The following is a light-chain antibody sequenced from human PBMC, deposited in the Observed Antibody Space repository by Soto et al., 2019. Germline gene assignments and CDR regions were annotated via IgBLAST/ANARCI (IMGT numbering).Light chain of an antibody. CDR2: GAS. Sequence: EIVVTQSPGTLSLSPGERATLSCRASQSVSSTYLAWYQQKPGQAPRLLIYGASSRATGIPDRFSGSGSGIDFTLTISRLEPEDFAVYYCQQYGTSPPEYTFGQGTKLEIK. V-gene: IGKV3-20*01. J-gene: IGKJ2*01. CDR3: QQYGTSPPEYT. CDR1: QSVSSTY.